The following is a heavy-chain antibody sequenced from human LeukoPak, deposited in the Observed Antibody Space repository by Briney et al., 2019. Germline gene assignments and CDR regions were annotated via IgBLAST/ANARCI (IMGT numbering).Heavy chain of an antibody. Sequence: SETLSLTCTVSGGSISSHYWSWIRQPPGKGLVWIGYIYYSGSTNYNPSLKSRATISVDTSKNQFSLKLSSVTAADTAVYSCARSLGFDYWGQGTLVTVSS. D-gene: IGHD3-16*01. CDR1: GGSISSHY. CDR2: IYYSGST. CDR3: ARSLGFDY. J-gene: IGHJ4*02. V-gene: IGHV4-59*11.